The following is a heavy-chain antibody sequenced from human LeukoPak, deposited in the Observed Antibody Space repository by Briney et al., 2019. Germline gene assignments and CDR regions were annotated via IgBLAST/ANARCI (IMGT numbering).Heavy chain of an antibody. CDR3: ASYHYYGSGSYYGAFDI. V-gene: IGHV4-59*01. Sequence: SETLSLTCTVSGGSMSSYYWSWIRQPPGKGLEWIGYIYYSGSTNYNPSLKSRVTISVDTSKNQFSLKLSSVTAADTAVYYCASYHYYGSGSYYGAFDIWGQGTMVTVSS. CDR2: IYYSGST. CDR1: GGSMSSYY. J-gene: IGHJ3*02. D-gene: IGHD3-10*01.